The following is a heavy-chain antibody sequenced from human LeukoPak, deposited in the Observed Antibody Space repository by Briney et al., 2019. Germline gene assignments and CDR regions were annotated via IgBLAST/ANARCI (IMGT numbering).Heavy chain of an antibody. CDR3: ARDRGTTVVNPRNNWYFDL. CDR1: GYTFTGYY. CDR2: INPNSGGT. Sequence: GASVKVSCKASGYTFTGYYMHWVRQAPGQGLEWMGWINPNSGGTNYAQKFQGRVTMTRDTSISTAYMELSRLRSDDTAVYYCARDRGTTVVNPRNNWYFDLWGRGTLVTVSS. V-gene: IGHV1-2*02. D-gene: IGHD4-23*01. J-gene: IGHJ2*01.